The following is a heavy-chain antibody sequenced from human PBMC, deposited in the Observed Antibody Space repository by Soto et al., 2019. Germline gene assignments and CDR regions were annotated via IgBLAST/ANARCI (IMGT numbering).Heavy chain of an antibody. CDR3: AKDRSPDCSGGSCYFRAYDL. J-gene: IGHJ2*01. CDR2: ISGSGGST. V-gene: IGHV3-23*01. Sequence: PGGSLRLSCAASGFTFSSYAMSWVRQAPGKGLEWVSAISGSGGSTYYADSVKGRFTISRDNSKNTLYLQMNSLRAEDTAVYYCAKDRSPDCSGGSCYFRAYDLWGRGTLVTVSS. CDR1: GFTFSSYA. D-gene: IGHD2-15*01.